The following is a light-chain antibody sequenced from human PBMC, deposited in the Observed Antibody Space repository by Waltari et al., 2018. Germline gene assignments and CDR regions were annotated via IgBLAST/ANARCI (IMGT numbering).Light chain of an antibody. Sequence: EIVMTQSPATLSVSPGESATLSCRASQSLSSTFAWYQQKPGQAPRLLIYSTSTRATGIPARFSGSGSGTEFTLTISSLQSEDFAIYYCQQYKYWPWTFGQGTRVEIK. CDR2: STS. CDR3: QQYKYWPWT. J-gene: IGKJ1*01. V-gene: IGKV3D-15*01. CDR1: QSLSST.